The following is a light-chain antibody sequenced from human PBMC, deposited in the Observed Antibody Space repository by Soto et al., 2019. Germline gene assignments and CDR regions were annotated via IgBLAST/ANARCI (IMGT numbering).Light chain of an antibody. CDR2: LNSDGSH. CDR1: SGHSSYA. J-gene: IGLJ7*01. V-gene: IGLV4-69*01. CDR3: QTWGTGPAV. Sequence: QSVLTQSPSASASLGASVKLTCTLGSGHSSYAIAWHQQQPEKGPRYLMKLNSDGSHSKGDGIPDRFSGSSSGAECYLTISSLQSEDEADYYCQTWGTGPAVFGGGTQLTVL.